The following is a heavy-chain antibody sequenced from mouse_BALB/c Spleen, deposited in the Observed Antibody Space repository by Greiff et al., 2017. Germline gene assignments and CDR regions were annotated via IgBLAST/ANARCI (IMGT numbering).Heavy chain of an antibody. V-gene: IGHV5-4*02. J-gene: IGHJ4*01. Sequence: EVQGVESGGGLVKPGGSLKLSCAASGFTFSDYYMYWVRQTPEKRLEWVATISDGGSYTYYPDSVKGRFTISRDNAKNNLYLQMSSLKSEDTAMYYCARVDRYDDAMDYWGQGTSVTVSS. D-gene: IGHD2-14*01. CDR3: ARVDRYDDAMDY. CDR1: GFTFSDYY. CDR2: ISDGGSYT.